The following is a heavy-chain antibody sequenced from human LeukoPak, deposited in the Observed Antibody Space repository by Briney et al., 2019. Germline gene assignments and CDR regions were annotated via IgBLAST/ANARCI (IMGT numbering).Heavy chain of an antibody. V-gene: IGHV3-30-3*01. CDR1: GFTFSSYA. D-gene: IGHD2-2*01. CDR2: ISYDGSNK. Sequence: GGSLRLSCAASGFTFSSYAMHWVRQAPGKGLEWVAVISYDGSNKYYADSVKGRFTISRDNSKNTLYLQMNSLRAEDTAVYYCAKGDPIVDCSSTSCYDGYFDYWGQGTLVTVSS. CDR3: AKGDPIVDCSSTSCYDGYFDY. J-gene: IGHJ4*02.